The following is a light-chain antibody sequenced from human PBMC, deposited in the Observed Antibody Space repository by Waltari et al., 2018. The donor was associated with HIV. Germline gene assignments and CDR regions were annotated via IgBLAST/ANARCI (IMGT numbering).Light chain of an antibody. Sequence: DIVLTQSPGTLSLSPGERPTLSCRASQSVSSSYLAWYQKKPGQAPRLLIYGASSRATGIPDRFSGSGSGTDFTLTISRLEPEDFAVYYCQQYGSSPPVTFGQGTRLEIK. V-gene: IGKV3-20*01. J-gene: IGKJ5*01. CDR3: QQYGSSPPVT. CDR2: GAS. CDR1: QSVSSSY.